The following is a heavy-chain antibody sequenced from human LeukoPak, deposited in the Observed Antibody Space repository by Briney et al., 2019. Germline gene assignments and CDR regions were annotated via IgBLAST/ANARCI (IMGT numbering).Heavy chain of an antibody. Sequence: SETLSLTCTVSGGSISNSSYYWGWIRQPPGKGLEWIGSIYYSGSTYYNPSLKSRVTISVDTSKNQFSLKLSSVTAADTAVYYCARVPYQLLSPVAFDIWGQGTMVTVSS. J-gene: IGHJ3*02. CDR1: GGSISNSSYY. CDR3: ARVPYQLLSPVAFDI. CDR2: IYYSGST. V-gene: IGHV4-39*07. D-gene: IGHD2-2*01.